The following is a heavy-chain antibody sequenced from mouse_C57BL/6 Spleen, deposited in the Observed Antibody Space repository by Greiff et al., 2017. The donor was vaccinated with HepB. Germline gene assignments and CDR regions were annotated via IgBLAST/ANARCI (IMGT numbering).Heavy chain of an antibody. Sequence: EVQVVESGGGLVQPGGSMKLSCAASGFTFSDAWMDWVRQSPEKGLEWVAEIRNKANNHATYYAESVKGRFTISRDDSKSSVYLQMNSLRAEDTGIYYCTRGLKAYFDYWGQGTTLTVSS. CDR1: GFTFSDAW. D-gene: IGHD1-3*01. CDR2: IRNKANNHAT. CDR3: TRGLKAYFDY. V-gene: IGHV6-6*01. J-gene: IGHJ2*01.